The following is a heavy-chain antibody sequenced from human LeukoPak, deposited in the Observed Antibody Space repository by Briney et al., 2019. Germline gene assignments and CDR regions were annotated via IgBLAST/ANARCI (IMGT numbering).Heavy chain of an antibody. Sequence: ASVKASCKASGYTFTSYYMHWVRQAPGQGLEWMGWISAYNGNTNYAQKLQGRVTMTTDTSTSTAYMELRSLRSDDTAVYYCARVRQGGFDYWGQGTLVTVSS. V-gene: IGHV1-18*04. D-gene: IGHD3-16*01. CDR1: GYTFTSYY. J-gene: IGHJ4*02. CDR2: ISAYNGNT. CDR3: ARVRQGGFDY.